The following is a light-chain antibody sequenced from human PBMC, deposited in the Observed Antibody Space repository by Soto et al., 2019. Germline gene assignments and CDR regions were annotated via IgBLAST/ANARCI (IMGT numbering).Light chain of an antibody. CDR1: SSDVGGYNY. V-gene: IGLV2-14*03. Sequence: QSVLTQPASVSGSPGQSITISCTGTSSDVGGYNYVSWYQHHPGKAPKLIIYDVSNRPSGVSIRFSGSKSDNTASLTISGLQPEDEAVYHCSSYTTSTPRQLVFGTGTKVNV. CDR2: DVS. J-gene: IGLJ1*01. CDR3: SSYTTSTPRQLV.